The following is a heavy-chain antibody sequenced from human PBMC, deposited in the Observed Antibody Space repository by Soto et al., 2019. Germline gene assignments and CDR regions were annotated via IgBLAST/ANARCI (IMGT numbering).Heavy chain of an antibody. CDR2: IIPIFGTA. J-gene: IGHJ4*02. CDR3: ARTPAVTGTTGYFDY. V-gene: IGHV1-69*13. D-gene: IGHD1-7*01. CDR1: GDTLSIYP. Sequence: LVKVYCKASGDTLSIYPGGWVRKANEQGLEWMGGIIPIFGTANYAQNFQGRVTITADESTSTAYMELSSLRSEDTAVYYCARTPAVTGTTGYFDYWVQGTLVPV.